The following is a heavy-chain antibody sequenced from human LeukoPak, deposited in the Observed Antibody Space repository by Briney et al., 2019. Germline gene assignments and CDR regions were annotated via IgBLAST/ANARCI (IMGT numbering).Heavy chain of an antibody. J-gene: IGHJ4*02. CDR2: INHSGST. D-gene: IGHD4-11*01. Sequence: SETLSLTCAVYGGSFSGYYWSWIRQPPGKGLEWIGEINHSGSTNYNPSLKSRVTISVDTSKNQFSLKLSSVTAADTAVYYCARAPTAYFAYWGQGTLVTVSS. V-gene: IGHV4-34*01. CDR3: ARAPTAYFAY. CDR1: GGSFSGYY.